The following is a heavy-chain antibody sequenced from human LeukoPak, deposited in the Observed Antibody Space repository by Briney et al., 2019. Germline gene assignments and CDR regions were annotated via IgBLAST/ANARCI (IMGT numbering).Heavy chain of an antibody. J-gene: IGHJ6*03. V-gene: IGHV1-2*02. CDR2: INPNSGGT. CDR1: GYTFTGYY. CDR3: ARGPLRYYDSSGYYYRYYMDV. Sequence: ASVKVSCKASGYTFTGYYMHWVRQAPGQGLEWMGWINPNSGGTNYAQKFQGRVTMTRDTSISTAYMELSGLRSDDTAVYYCARGPLRYYDSSGYYYRYYMDVWGKGTTVTVSS. D-gene: IGHD3-22*01.